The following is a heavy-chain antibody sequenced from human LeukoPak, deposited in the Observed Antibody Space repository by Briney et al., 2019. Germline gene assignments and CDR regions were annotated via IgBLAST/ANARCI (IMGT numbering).Heavy chain of an antibody. D-gene: IGHD3-3*01. CDR1: GFTFDDYG. J-gene: IGHJ3*02. CDR3: ARSRITIFGVITRGAFDI. V-gene: IGHV3-20*04. CDR2: INWNGDRI. Sequence: GGSLRLSCAASGFTFDDYGMNWVRQAPGKGLEWVSGINWNGDRIGYADSVKGRFTISRDNAKNSLYLQMNNLRAEDTALYYCARSRITIFGVITRGAFDIWGQGTMVTVSS.